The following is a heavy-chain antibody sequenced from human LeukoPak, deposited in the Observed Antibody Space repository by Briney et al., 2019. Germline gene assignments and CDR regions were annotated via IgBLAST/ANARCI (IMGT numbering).Heavy chain of an antibody. D-gene: IGHD1-26*01. CDR3: ARASRGRVGATYFDY. CDR2: FDPEDGGT. J-gene: IGHJ4*02. CDR1: GYTLTELS. V-gene: IGHV1-24*01. Sequence: ASVKVSCKVSGYTLTELSTHWVRRAPGKGLEWMGGFDPEDGGTFYAQKFQGRVTMTEDTSTDTAYMELSSLRSDDTAVYYCARASRGRVGATYFDYWGQGTLVTVSP.